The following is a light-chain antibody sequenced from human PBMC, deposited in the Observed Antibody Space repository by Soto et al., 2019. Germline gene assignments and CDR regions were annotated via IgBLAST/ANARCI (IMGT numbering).Light chain of an antibody. V-gene: IGLV1-40*01. CDR1: SSNIGAGYD. CDR2: GNS. J-gene: IGLJ1*01. CDR3: QSYDSSLSARYV. Sequence: QSVLTQPPSVSGAPGQRVTISCTGSSSNIGAGYDVHWYQQLPGTAPKLLIYGNSNRPSGVPDRFSGSESGTSASLAITGLQAEDEADYYCQSYDSSLSARYVFGTGTKVTVL.